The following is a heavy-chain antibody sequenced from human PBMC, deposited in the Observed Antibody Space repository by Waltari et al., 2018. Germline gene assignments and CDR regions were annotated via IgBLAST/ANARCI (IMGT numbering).Heavy chain of an antibody. V-gene: IGHV3-43D*03. Sequence: EVQLVESGGAVVQPGGSLRISCAAPGFTVADYVMHWVRQAPGKGLEWVSLINWDGSSTYYEDSVRGRFTISRDNNKSILYLQMESLRVEDTASYYCIRASRRGTSLEYWGQGTLVTVSS. CDR3: IRASRRGTSLEY. CDR2: INWDGSST. D-gene: IGHD3-16*01. J-gene: IGHJ4*02. CDR1: GFTVADYV.